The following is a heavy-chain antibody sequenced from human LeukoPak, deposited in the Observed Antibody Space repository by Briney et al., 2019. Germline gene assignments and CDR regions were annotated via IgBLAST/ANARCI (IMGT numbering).Heavy chain of an antibody. CDR3: ARARDGDYWSDFDY. V-gene: IGHV3-21*01. CDR2: ISSSSSYI. CDR1: GFTFSSYS. Sequence: GGSLRLSCAASGFTFSSYSMNWVRQAPGKGLEWVSSISSSSSYIYCADSVKGRFTISRDNAKNSLYLQMNSLRAEDTAVYYCARARDGDYWSDFDYWGQGTLVTVSS. J-gene: IGHJ4*02. D-gene: IGHD4-17*01.